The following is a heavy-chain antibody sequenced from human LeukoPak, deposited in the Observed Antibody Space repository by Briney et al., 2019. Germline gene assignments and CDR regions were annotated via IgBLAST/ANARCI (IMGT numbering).Heavy chain of an antibody. CDR1: GGSISSSSYY. J-gene: IGHJ4*02. CDR3: ARIVLATEYYFDY. Sequence: KPSETLSLTCTVSGGSISSSSYYWGWIRQPPGKGLEWIGSIYYSGSTYYNPSLKSRVTISVDTSKNQFSLKLSSVTAADTAVYYCARIVLATEYYFDYWGQGTLATVSS. CDR2: IYYSGST. V-gene: IGHV4-39*07. D-gene: IGHD3-16*02.